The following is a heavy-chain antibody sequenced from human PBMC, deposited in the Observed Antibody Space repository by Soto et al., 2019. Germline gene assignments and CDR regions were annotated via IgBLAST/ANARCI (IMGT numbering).Heavy chain of an antibody. CDR2: IDNGGNT. D-gene: IGHD4-17*01. Sequence: PSETLSLTSTFSGRTFNINADFWYLAWIRQPPGKGLEWIGSIDNGGNTHYNAPLKSRVIISADTSKNQFSLKLSSVTAADTAVYYCARIWGDYGDYTSYHGMDVWGQGTTVTVSS. V-gene: IGHV4-39*07. J-gene: IGHJ6*02. CDR1: GRTFNINADF. CDR3: ARIWGDYGDYTSYHGMDV.